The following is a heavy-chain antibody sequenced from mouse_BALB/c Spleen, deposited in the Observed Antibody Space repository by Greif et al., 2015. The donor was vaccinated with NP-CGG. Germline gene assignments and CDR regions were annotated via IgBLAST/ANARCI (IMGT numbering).Heavy chain of an antibody. Sequence: VQLQQSGAELVKPGASVKLSCTASGLNIKDTYMHWVKQRPEQGLEWIGRIDPANGNTKYDPKFQGKATITADTSSNTAYLQLSSLTSEDTAVYYCARVITGYWYFDVWGAGTTVTVSS. D-gene: IGHD2-4*01. V-gene: IGHV14-3*02. J-gene: IGHJ1*01. CDR1: GLNIKDTY. CDR3: ARVITGYWYFDV. CDR2: IDPANGNT.